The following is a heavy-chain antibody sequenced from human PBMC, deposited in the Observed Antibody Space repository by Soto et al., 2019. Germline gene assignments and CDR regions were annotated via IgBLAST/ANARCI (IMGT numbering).Heavy chain of an antibody. CDR3: ARDNCSHYIWGSPQDNWFDT. CDR2: MNPNSGNT. D-gene: IGHD3-16*01. Sequence: GTSVKVSCKASGYTFNSYDISWVRQATGKGLEWMGWMNPNSGNTGYAQKFQGRVTMTRNTSISTAYMELSSLRSEDTAVYYCARDNCSHYIWGSPQDNWFDTWGQGTLVTVPS. CDR1: GYTFNSYD. J-gene: IGHJ5*02. V-gene: IGHV1-8*01.